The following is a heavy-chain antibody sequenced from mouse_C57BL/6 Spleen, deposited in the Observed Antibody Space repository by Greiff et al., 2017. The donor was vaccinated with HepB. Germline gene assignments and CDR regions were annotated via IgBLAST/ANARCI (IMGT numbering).Heavy chain of an antibody. V-gene: IGHV1-80*01. CDR3: ARDNYYDYFYAMDY. CDR1: GYAFSSYW. J-gene: IGHJ4*01. CDR2: IYPGDGDT. Sequence: QVQLQQSGAELVKPGASVKISCKASGYAFSSYWMNWVKQRPGKGLEWIGQIYPGDGDTNYNGKFKGKATLTADKSSSTAYMQLSSLTSEDSAVYCCARDNYYDYFYAMDYWGQGTSVTVSS. D-gene: IGHD2-4*01.